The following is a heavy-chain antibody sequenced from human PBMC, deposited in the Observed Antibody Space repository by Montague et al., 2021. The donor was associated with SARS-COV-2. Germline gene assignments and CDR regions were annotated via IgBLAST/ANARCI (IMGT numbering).Heavy chain of an antibody. CDR1: GGSFSDYY. CDR2: INHRGTS. Sequence: SEILSLTCAVYGGSFSDYYWSWIHQPPGKGLEWIGEINHRGTSKYNPSLKSRVSISLDTSKNQFSLYLSSVTAADTAVYYCARGRQHFNMIVVVMTGGEYYFDYWGQGTLVTVSS. J-gene: IGHJ4*02. D-gene: IGHD3-22*01. V-gene: IGHV4-34*01. CDR3: ARGRQHFNMIVVVMTGGEYYFDY.